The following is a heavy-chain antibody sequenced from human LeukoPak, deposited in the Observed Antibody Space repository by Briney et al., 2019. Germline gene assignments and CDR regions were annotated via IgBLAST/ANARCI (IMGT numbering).Heavy chain of an antibody. CDR1: GGTFSSYA. CDR3: ARDFFRGVRYYYYYMDV. Sequence: VASVKVSCKASGGTFSSYAISWVRQAPGQGLEWMGGIIPIFGTANYAQKFQGRVTITADESTSTAHMELSSLRSEDTAVYYCARDFFRGVRYYYYYMDVWGKGTTVTVSS. CDR2: IIPIFGTA. J-gene: IGHJ6*03. D-gene: IGHD3-10*01. V-gene: IGHV1-69*13.